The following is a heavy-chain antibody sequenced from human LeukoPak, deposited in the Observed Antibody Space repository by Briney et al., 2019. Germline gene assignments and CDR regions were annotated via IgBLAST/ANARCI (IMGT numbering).Heavy chain of an antibody. D-gene: IGHD1-26*01. V-gene: IGHV4-4*07. J-gene: IGHJ5*02. CDR3: AGEVGGSWFDP. CDR2: MYASGNT. Sequence: KTSETLSLTCTVSGGSISNYYWSWIRQTAGKGLEWIGRMYASGNTNYNASLKSRANISMDKSKSQLSLKLTSVTAADTAVYYCAGEVGGSWFDPWGLGTLVTVSS. CDR1: GGSISNYY.